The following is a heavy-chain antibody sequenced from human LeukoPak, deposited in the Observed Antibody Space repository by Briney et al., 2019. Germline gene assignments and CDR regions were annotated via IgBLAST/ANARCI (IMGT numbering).Heavy chain of an antibody. Sequence: GRSLRLSCAASGFTFSSYATHWVRQAPGKGLGWVAVISYDGSNKYYADSVKGRFTISRDNSKNTLYLQMNSLRAEDTAVYYCARGITGTAYDAFDIWGQGTMVTVSS. J-gene: IGHJ3*02. V-gene: IGHV3-30*04. CDR2: ISYDGSNK. CDR1: GFTFSSYA. D-gene: IGHD1-20*01. CDR3: ARGITGTAYDAFDI.